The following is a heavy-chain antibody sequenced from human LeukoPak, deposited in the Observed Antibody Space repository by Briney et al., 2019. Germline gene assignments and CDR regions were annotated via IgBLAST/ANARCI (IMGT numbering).Heavy chain of an antibody. CDR1: GFTYSSYA. J-gene: IGHJ4*02. D-gene: IGHD2-2*01. CDR2: ISGSGGSA. Sequence: PGGSLRLSCAASGFTYSSYAMSWVRQAPGKGLEWVSAISGSGGSAYYADSVKGRFTISRDNSKNTLYLQMKSLRAEDTAVYYCAKDPKPVRYQYFDYWGQGTLVTVSS. CDR3: AKDPKPVRYQYFDY. V-gene: IGHV3-23*01.